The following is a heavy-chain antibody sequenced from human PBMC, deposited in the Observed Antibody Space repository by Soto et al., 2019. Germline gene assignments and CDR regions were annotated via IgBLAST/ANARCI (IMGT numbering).Heavy chain of an antibody. CDR1: GYTFTNYG. J-gene: IGHJ6*02. CDR2: ISGYNGDT. D-gene: IGHD3-10*01. CDR3: AREGIRPYYAYGMDV. Sequence: QVQLVQSGAEVKKPGASVKVSCKASGYTFTNYGISWVRQAPGQGLEWMGWISGYNGDTDYAQKVQGRVTMTTHTSTSAVYMELRRLSSDDTAVYYCAREGIRPYYAYGMDVWGQGTKVTVSS. V-gene: IGHV1-18*01.